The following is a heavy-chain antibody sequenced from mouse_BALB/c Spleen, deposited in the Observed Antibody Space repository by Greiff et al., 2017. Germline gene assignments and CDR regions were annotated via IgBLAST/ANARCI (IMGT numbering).Heavy chain of an antibody. J-gene: IGHJ4*01. V-gene: IGHV5-9*03. CDR3: AGSYYRYHSYYAMDY. Sequence: DVKLVESGGGLVKPGGSLKLSCAASGFTFSSYTMSWVRQTPEKRLEWVATISSGGGNTYYPDSVKGRFTISRDNAKNNLYLQMSSLRSEDTALYYCAGSYYRYHSYYAMDYWGQGTSVTVSS. D-gene: IGHD2-14*01. CDR2: ISSGGGNT. CDR1: GFTFSSYT.